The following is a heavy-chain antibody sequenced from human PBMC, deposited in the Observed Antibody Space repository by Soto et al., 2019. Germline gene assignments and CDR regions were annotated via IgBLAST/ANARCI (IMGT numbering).Heavy chain of an antibody. V-gene: IGHV3-30*04. CDR1: GFTFSSHS. CDR2: IAFDGSYK. J-gene: IGHJ4*02. Sequence: QVQLVESGGGVAQPGRSLRLSCAASGFTFSSHSMHWVRQAPGKGLEWVAVIAFDGSYKYYADAVKGRFTIPRDNSKKTLYLQMNSLSDEDTAVYYCARGAGIIVAGTSFEYLGQGTLITVSS. D-gene: IGHD6-19*01. CDR3: ARGAGIIVAGTSFEY.